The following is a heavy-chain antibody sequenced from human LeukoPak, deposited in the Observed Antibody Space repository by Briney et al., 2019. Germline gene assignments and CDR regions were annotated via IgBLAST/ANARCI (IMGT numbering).Heavy chain of an antibody. CDR2: ITSSSKDK. J-gene: IGHJ6*03. Sequence: PGGSLRLSCAASGFAFRTFRMSWVRQAPGKGLEWVSHITSSSKDKYYADSVKDRFTISRDNAKNSLYLQMNSLRAEDTAVYYCARVEVLNFCYQYIEVWGKGTTVTVSS. CDR3: ARVEVLNFCYQYIEV. CDR1: GFAFRTFR. V-gene: IGHV3-21*01.